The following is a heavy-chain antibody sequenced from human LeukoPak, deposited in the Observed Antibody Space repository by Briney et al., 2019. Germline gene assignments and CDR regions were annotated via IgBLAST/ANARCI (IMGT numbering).Heavy chain of an antibody. J-gene: IGHJ5*02. CDR1: GFILSSYW. CDR2: ITSDGSST. CDR3: ARDINWALGNP. D-gene: IGHD1-1*01. V-gene: IGHV3-74*01. Sequence: GGSLRLSCAASGFILSSYWMHWVRQAPGKGLVWVSRITSDGSSTIYADSVKGRFTSSRDNAKNTLYLQMNSLRVEDTAVYYCARDINWALGNPWGQGTLVIVSS.